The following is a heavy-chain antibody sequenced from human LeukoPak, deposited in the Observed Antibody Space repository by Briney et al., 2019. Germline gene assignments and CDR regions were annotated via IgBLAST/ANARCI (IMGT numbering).Heavy chain of an antibody. CDR3: VRRGDASSGWGDHDY. D-gene: IGHD6-19*01. J-gene: IGHJ4*02. Sequence: PGGSLRLSCAASGFTFNRNAISWVRQAPGRGLEWVSSIGGSGDNTFYADSVKGRFTISRDNSKNMLHLQMSSLTDEDTALYYCVRRGDASSGWGDHDYWGQGALVTVSS. CDR2: IGGSGDNT. V-gene: IGHV3-23*01. CDR1: GFTFNRNA.